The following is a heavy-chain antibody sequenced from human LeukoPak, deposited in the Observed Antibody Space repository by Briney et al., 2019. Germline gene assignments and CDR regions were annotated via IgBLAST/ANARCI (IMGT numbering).Heavy chain of an antibody. CDR2: MHPGESEI. CDR3: AKTIASLGSGARYFDP. D-gene: IGHD5/OR15-5a*01. V-gene: IGHV5-51*01. J-gene: IGHJ5*02. Sequence: GASLKISSRASGYSFTNYLFAWVSQKPGKGLKGMGVMHPGESEINYSPSFKGQVTISADTSISTAYLKWYSLKASDSAIYYCAKTIASLGSGARYFDPWGQGTMITVSS. CDR1: GYSFTNYL.